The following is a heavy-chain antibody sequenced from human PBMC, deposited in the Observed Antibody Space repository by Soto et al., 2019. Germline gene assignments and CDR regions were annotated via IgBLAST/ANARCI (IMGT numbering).Heavy chain of an antibody. J-gene: IGHJ4*02. D-gene: IGHD4-4*01. Sequence: QVQLVESGGGVVQPGRSLRLSCAASGFTFSSYGMHWVRQAPGKGLEWVAVISYDGSNKYYADSVKGRFTISRDNSKNTLYLQMNSLRAEDTAVYYCATLTTVTTWAVDYWGQGTLVTVSS. CDR2: ISYDGSNK. CDR1: GFTFSSYG. V-gene: IGHV3-30*03. CDR3: ATLTTVTTWAVDY.